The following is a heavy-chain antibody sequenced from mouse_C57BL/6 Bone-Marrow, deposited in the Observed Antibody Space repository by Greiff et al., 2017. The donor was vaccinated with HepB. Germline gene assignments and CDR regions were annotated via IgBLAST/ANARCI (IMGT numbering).Heavy chain of an antibody. CDR2: IYPGGGYT. D-gene: IGHD4-1*01. V-gene: IGHV1-63*01. CDR3: ARYWDAHWYFDV. Sequence: VQLQQSGAELVRPGTSVKMSCKASGYTFTNYWIGWAKQRPGHGLEWIGDIYPGGGYTNYNEKFKGKATMTADKSSSTAYMQFSSLTSEDSAIYYCARYWDAHWYFDVWGTGTTVTVSS. CDR1: GYTFTNYW. J-gene: IGHJ1*03.